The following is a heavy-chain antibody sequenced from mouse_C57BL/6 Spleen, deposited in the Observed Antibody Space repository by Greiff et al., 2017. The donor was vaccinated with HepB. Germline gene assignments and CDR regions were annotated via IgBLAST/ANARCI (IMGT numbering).Heavy chain of an antibody. CDR2: IYPGDGDT. D-gene: IGHD2-3*01. V-gene: IGHV1-80*01. CDR3: ARGGDGYYPWFAY. CDR1: GYAFSSYW. Sequence: QVQLPQSGAELVKPGASVKISCKASGYAFSSYWMNWVKQRPGKGLEWIGQIYPGDGDTNYNGKFKGKATLTADKSSSTAYMQLSSLTSEDSAVYFCARGGDGYYPWFAYWGQGTLVTVSA. J-gene: IGHJ3*01.